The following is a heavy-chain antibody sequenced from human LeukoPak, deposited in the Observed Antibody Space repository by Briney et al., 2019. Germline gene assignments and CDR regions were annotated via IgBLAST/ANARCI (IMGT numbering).Heavy chain of an antibody. CDR2: ISGSGGST. CDR3: ARLLARRPEVVVVVAAAP. D-gene: IGHD2-15*01. V-gene: IGHV3-23*01. Sequence: PGGSLRLSCAASGFTFSSYAMSWVRQAPGKGLEWVSAISGSGGSTYYADSVKGRFTISRDNSKNTLYLQMNSLRAEDTAVYYCARLLARRPEVVVVVAAAPWGQGTLVTVSS. J-gene: IGHJ5*02. CDR1: GFTFSSYA.